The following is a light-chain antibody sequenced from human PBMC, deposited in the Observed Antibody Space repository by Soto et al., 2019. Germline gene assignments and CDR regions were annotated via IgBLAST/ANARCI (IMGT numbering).Light chain of an antibody. CDR3: STWDVSLSGYV. CDR2: NNN. Sequence: QSVLTQPPSASGTPGQGVFISCSGSSSNIGSNYVYWYQQLPGKAPRLLIYNNNQRPSGVPDRFSASKSGTSASLAIRGLRSDDEADYYCSTWDVSLSGYVFGAGTKLTVL. J-gene: IGLJ1*01. CDR1: SSNIGSNY. V-gene: IGLV1-47*02.